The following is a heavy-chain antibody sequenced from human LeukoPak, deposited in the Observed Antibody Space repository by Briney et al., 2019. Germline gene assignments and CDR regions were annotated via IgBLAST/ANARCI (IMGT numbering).Heavy chain of an antibody. V-gene: IGHV4-59*01. CDR2: IYYSGST. Sequence: ASETLSLTCTVSGGSISSYYWSWIRQPPGKGLEWIGYIYYSGSTNYNPSLKSRVTISVDTSKNQFSLKLSSVTAADTAVYYCTRDGADYGGNSISDAFDIWGQGTMVTVSS. CDR3: TRDGADYGGNSISDAFDI. CDR1: GGSISSYY. J-gene: IGHJ3*02. D-gene: IGHD4-23*01.